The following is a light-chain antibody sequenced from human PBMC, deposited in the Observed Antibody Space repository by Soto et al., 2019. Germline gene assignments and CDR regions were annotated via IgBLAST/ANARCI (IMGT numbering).Light chain of an antibody. V-gene: IGKV1-9*01. J-gene: IGKJ5*01. CDR1: QVISTS. CDR3: QQLFDAPIT. Sequence: SVTITCRSSQVISTSLAWYQVKPGKAPKLLIYAASTLESGVPSRFSATVSGTEFSLTITSLQPEDFATYYCQQLFDAPITFGQGTRLEIK. CDR2: AAS.